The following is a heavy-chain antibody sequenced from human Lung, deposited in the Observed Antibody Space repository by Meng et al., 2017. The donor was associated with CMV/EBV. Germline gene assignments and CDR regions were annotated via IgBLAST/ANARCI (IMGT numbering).Heavy chain of an antibody. Sequence: AVSGGSISSNNWWSWVRQPPGKGLEWVGKIYHSGSTNYNPSLKSRVTISVDKSKNQFSLKLSSVTAADTAMYYCARVIYYGSGIFDYWGQGTLVTVS. J-gene: IGHJ4*02. CDR2: IYHSGST. V-gene: IGHV4-4*02. CDR1: GGSISSNNW. D-gene: IGHD3-10*01. CDR3: ARVIYYGSGIFDY.